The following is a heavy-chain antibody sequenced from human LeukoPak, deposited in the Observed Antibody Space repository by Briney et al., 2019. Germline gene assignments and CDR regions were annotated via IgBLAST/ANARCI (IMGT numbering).Heavy chain of an antibody. CDR1: GDSISSYY. CDR3: ATQYCSSTSCSYPFDP. D-gene: IGHD2-2*01. J-gene: IGHJ5*02. V-gene: IGHV4-59*01. CDR2: IYYSGST. Sequence: SETLSLTCTVSGDSISSYYWSWIRQPPGKGLEWSGYIYYSGSTNYNPSLKSRVTISVGTFKNKFSLKLSSVPAADPAVYYCATQYCSSTSCSYPFDPWGQGTLVTVSS.